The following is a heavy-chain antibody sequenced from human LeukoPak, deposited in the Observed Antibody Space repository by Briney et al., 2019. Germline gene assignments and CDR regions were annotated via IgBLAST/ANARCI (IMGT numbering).Heavy chain of an antibody. J-gene: IGHJ4*02. D-gene: IGHD2-15*01. CDR2: IGWDDDK. CDR3: ARLGDCSGGTFLDY. CDR1: GFSLSTSGMC. V-gene: IGHV2-70*11. Sequence: SGPALVKPTQTLTLTCTFSGFSLSTSGMCVSWIRQPLGKALEWLARIGWDDDKYYSTSLKTRLTISKDTSKNQVVLTMTNMDPVDTATYYCARLGDCSGGTFLDYWGQGTLVTVSS.